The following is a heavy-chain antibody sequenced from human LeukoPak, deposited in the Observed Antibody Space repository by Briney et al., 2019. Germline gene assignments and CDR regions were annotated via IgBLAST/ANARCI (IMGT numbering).Heavy chain of an antibody. D-gene: IGHD3-22*01. CDR2: IIPIFGTA. CDR3: ARYSDYYDSSGYYLDY. J-gene: IGHJ4*02. Sequence: GASVKVSCKASGGTFSSYAISWVRQAPGQGLEWMGGIIPIFGTANYAQKFQGRVTITTDESTSTAYMELSSLRSEDTAVYYCARYSDYYDSSGYYLDYWGQGTLATVSS. CDR1: GGTFSSYA. V-gene: IGHV1-69*05.